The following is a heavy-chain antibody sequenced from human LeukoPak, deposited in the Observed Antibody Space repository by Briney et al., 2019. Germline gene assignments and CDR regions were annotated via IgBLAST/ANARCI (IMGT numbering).Heavy chain of an antibody. CDR3: ARAPTAPSYYFDY. CDR2: ISSGSTYI. CDR1: GGSISSYY. V-gene: IGHV3-21*01. J-gene: IGHJ4*02. Sequence: KASETLSLTCTVPGGSISSYYWSWVRQAPGKGLEWVSSISSGSTYIYYADSVKGRFTISRDSAKNSLYLQMNSLRAEDTAVYYCARAPTAPSYYFDYWGQGTLVTVSS.